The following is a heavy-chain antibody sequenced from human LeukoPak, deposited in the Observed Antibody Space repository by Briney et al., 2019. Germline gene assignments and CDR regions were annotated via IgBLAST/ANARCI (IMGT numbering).Heavy chain of an antibody. V-gene: IGHV1-46*01. CDR3: ARVGATLYFDY. CDR1: GYTFTSYY. CDR2: INPSGGST. D-gene: IGHD1-26*01. Sequence: VASVKVSCKASGYTFTSYYMHWVRQAPGQGLEWMGIINPSGGSTSYAQKFQGRVTMTRDTSTSAVYMELSSLRSEDTAVYYCARVGATLYFDYWGQGTLVTVSS. J-gene: IGHJ4*02.